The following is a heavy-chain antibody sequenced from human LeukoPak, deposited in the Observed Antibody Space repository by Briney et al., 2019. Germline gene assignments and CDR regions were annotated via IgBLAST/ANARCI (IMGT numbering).Heavy chain of an antibody. D-gene: IGHD6-19*01. J-gene: IGHJ5*02. CDR2: IYYSGST. CDR3: ARDYSSGWHNWFDP. CDR1: GGSISSSSYY. Sequence: SETLSLTCTVSGGSISSSSYYWGWLRQPPGKGLEWIGSIYYSGSTYYNPSLKSRVTISVDTSKNQFSLKLSSVTAADTAVYYCARDYSSGWHNWFDPWGQGTLVTVSS. V-gene: IGHV4-39*07.